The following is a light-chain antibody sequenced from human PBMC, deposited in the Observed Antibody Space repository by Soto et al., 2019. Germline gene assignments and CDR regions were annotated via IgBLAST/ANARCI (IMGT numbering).Light chain of an antibody. CDR1: QSVSSX. J-gene: IGKJ2*01. CDR3: QQYNDWPQYT. CDR2: GAS. V-gene: IGKV3-15*01. Sequence: EIVMTQSPATLSVSPGGRATLSCRTSQSVSSXXAWYQQKPGQAPRLLIYGASTRATGIPGRFSGSGSGTEFXXXXXXXXXXXFAVYYCQQYNDWPQYTFGQGTKLEIK.